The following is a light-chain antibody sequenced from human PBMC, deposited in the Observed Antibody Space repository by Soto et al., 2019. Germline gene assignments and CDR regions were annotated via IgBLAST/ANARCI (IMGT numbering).Light chain of an antibody. V-gene: IGKV3-11*01. CDR2: DAS. CDR1: QSFSSS. Sequence: ELVLTQSPATLSLSPGERATLSCRASQSFSSSLAWYQQKPGQAPRLLISDASNRATGVPARFSGSGSGTEFTLTISSLEPADFAVYYCQQRKTFGGGTKVEIK. J-gene: IGKJ4*01. CDR3: QQRKT.